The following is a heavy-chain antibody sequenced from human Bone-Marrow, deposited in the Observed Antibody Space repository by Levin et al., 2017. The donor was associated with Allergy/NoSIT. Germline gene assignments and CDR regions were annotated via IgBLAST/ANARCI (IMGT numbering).Heavy chain of an antibody. Sequence: SCTVSGGSVLSGNYYWSWIRQPAGKGPEWIGNIYTRGDTHYNPSLRSRATVSVDASKNQFSLFLTSVTAADTAVYYCAKEKGYSSSWWSEGGFDSWGQGTLVTVSS. CDR1: GGSVLSGNYY. V-gene: IGHV4-61*09. CDR2: IYTRGDT. CDR3: AKEKGYSSSWWSEGGFDS. J-gene: IGHJ5*01. D-gene: IGHD6-13*01.